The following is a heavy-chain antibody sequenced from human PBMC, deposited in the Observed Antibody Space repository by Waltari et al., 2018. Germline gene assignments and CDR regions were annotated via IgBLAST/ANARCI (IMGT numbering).Heavy chain of an antibody. Sequence: QVQLVESGGGVVQPGRSLRLSCAASGFTFSSYAMHWVRQAPGKGLEWVAVISYDGSNKYYADSVKGRFTISRDNSKNTLYLQRNSRRAEDTAVYYCARDRQYSSSSFSAYYYYGMDVWGQGTTVTVSS. CDR3: ARDRQYSSSSFSAYYYYGMDV. D-gene: IGHD6-13*01. CDR1: GFTFSSYA. J-gene: IGHJ6*02. V-gene: IGHV3-30-3*01. CDR2: ISYDGSNK.